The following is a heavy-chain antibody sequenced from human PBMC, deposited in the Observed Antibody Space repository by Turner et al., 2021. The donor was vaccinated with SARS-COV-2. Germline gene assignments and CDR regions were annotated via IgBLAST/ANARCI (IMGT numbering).Heavy chain of an antibody. Sequence: EVQLVESGGGLVKPGGSLRLSCAAYGFTFSSYTMYWVRQAPGKGLEWVSSISSSSSYIYYADSVKGRFTISRDNAKNSLYLQMNSLRAEDTAVYYCARGTYYYDSSVYSGTNWFDPWGQGTLVTVSS. CDR2: ISSSSSYI. CDR1: GFTFSSYT. V-gene: IGHV3-21*01. J-gene: IGHJ5*02. D-gene: IGHD3-22*01. CDR3: ARGTYYYDSSVYSGTNWFDP.